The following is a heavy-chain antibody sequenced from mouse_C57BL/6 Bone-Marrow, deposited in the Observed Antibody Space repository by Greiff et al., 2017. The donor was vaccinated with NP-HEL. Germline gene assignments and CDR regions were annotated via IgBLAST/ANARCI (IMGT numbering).Heavy chain of an antibody. Sequence: QVQLKESGAELVRPGASVKLSCKASGYTFTDYYINWVKQRPGQGLEWIARIYPGSGNTYYNEKFKGKATLTAEKSSSTAYMQLSSLTSEDSAVYFCAREGMGGNSYFDDWGQGTTLTVSS. CDR3: AREGMGGNSYFDD. J-gene: IGHJ2*01. CDR2: IYPGSGNT. V-gene: IGHV1-76*01. CDR1: GYTFTDYY. D-gene: IGHD2-1*01.